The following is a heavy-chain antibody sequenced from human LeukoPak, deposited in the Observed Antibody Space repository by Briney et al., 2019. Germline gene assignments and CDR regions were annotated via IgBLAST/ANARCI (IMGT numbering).Heavy chain of an antibody. Sequence: PGGSLRLSCTASGFTFSSYAMSWVRQAPGKGLEWVSAISGSGGSTYYADSVEGRFTISRDNSKNTLYLQMNSLRAEDTAVYYCAKDTTVTTPAYFDYWGQGTLVTVSS. V-gene: IGHV3-23*01. D-gene: IGHD4-11*01. CDR2: ISGSGGST. CDR3: AKDTTVTTPAYFDY. CDR1: GFTFSSYA. J-gene: IGHJ4*02.